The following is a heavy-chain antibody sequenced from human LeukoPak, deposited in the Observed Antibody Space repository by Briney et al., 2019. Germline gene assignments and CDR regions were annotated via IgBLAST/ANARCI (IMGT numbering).Heavy chain of an antibody. Sequence: SETLSLTCTVSGGSISSYCWSWIRQPPGKGLEWIGYIYYSGSTNYNPSLKSRVTISVDTSKNQFSLKLSSVTAADTAVYYCARDYYYYGMDVWGQGTTVIVSS. CDR2: IYYSGST. V-gene: IGHV4-59*01. CDR3: ARDYYYYGMDV. CDR1: GGSISSYC. J-gene: IGHJ6*02.